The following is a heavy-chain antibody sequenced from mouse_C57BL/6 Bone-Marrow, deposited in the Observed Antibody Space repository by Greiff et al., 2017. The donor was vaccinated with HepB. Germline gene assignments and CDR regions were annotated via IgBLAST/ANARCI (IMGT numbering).Heavy chain of an antibody. CDR2: IWGVGST. D-gene: IGHD2-1*01. Sequence: VQLQQSGPGLVAPSQSLSITCTVSGFSLTSYGVDWVRQSPGKGLEWLGVIWGVGSTNYNSALKSRLSISKDNSKSQVFLKMNSLQTDDTAMYYCASDGGGKGFAYWGQGTLVTVSA. V-gene: IGHV2-6*01. CDR3: ASDGGGKGFAY. CDR1: GFSLTSYG. J-gene: IGHJ3*01.